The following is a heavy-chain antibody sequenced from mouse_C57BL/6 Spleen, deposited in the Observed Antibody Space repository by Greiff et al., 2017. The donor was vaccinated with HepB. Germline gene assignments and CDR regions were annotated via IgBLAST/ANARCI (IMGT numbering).Heavy chain of an antibody. J-gene: IGHJ4*01. Sequence: QVQLQQPGAELVRPGASVTLSCKASGYTFTDYEMHWVKQTPVHGLEWIGAIDPETGGTAYNQKFKGKAILTADNSSSTAYMELRSLTSEDSAVFYWTRKRRDYINAMGYWGQGTSVTVAS. D-gene: IGHD2-4*01. CDR1: GYTFTDYE. V-gene: IGHV1-15*01. CDR2: IDPETGGT. CDR3: TRKRRDYINAMGY.